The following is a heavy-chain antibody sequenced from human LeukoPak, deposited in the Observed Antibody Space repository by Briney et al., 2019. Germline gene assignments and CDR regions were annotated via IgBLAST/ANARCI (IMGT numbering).Heavy chain of an antibody. V-gene: IGHV3-21*01. CDR3: ARVGYCSSTSCYAVSDY. Sequence: PGGSLRLSCAASGFTFDDFGMSWVRQAPGKGLEWVSSISSSSSYIYYADSVKGRFTISRDNAKNSLYLQMNSLRAEDTAVYYCARVGYCSSTSCYAVSDYWGQGTLVTVSS. J-gene: IGHJ4*02. CDR2: ISSSSSYI. D-gene: IGHD2-2*01. CDR1: GFTFDDFG.